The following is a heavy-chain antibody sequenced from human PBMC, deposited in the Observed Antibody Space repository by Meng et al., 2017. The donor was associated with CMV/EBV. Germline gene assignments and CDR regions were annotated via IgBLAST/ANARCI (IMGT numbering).Heavy chain of an antibody. V-gene: IGHV3-21*01. CDR1: GFTFSSYS. CDR2: ISSSSSYI. D-gene: IGHD2-2*01. J-gene: IGHJ4*02. Sequence: GESLKISCAASGFTFSSYSMNWVRQAPGKGLEWVSSISSSSSYIYYADSVKGRFTISRDNAKNSVYLQMNSLRAEDTAVYYCARESDRSTSCPGYDYWGQGTLVTVSS. CDR3: ARESDRSTSCPGYDY.